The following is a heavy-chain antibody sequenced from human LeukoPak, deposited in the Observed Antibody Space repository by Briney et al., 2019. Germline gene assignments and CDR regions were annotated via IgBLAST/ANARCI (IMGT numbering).Heavy chain of an antibody. D-gene: IGHD5-12*01. J-gene: IGHJ4*02. Sequence: SETLSLTCTVSGYSINSYYRTWIRQPAGKGLEWIGRIHTSGRTNYGPAAKSRVTFSVDKSKNQISLSLTAVAAADTAVYYSESGGYDIQYYSEYWGQGTLVTVSS. CDR1: GYSINSYY. CDR3: ESGGYDIQYYSEY. CDR2: IHTSGRT. V-gene: IGHV4-4*07.